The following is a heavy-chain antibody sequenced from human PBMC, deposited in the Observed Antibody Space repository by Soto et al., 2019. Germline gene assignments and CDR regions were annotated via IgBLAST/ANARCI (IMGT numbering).Heavy chain of an antibody. D-gene: IGHD3-22*01. V-gene: IGHV1-69*01. Sequence: QVQLEQSGAEVEKPGSSVKVSCKPSGGTFKSYVLNWVRQAPGQGLEWRGGIIPFLCSADYAQKFQDRVTITADESTSTAYLELSSLRSEDSAVYYCAGTQFDTSGYYPSGLELWGEGTLVNVAS. J-gene: IGHJ4*02. CDR2: IIPFLCSA. CDR3: AGTQFDTSGYYPSGLEL. CDR1: GGTFKSYV.